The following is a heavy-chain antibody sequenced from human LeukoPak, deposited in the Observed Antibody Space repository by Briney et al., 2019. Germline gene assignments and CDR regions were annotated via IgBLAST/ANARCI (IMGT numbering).Heavy chain of an antibody. CDR3: VRLLGGYFAGNTFDI. CDR2: IYYTGSA. V-gene: IGHV4-39*02. Sequence: SETLSLTCTVSGGSVSSRPHFWAWIRQTPGKGLEWIGTIYYTGSANYNPSLKSRVTMSVGTSKGHFSLNLSSVTATDTAVYFCVRLLGGYFAGNTFDIWGQGTVVSVSS. J-gene: IGHJ3*02. CDR1: GGSVSSRPHF. D-gene: IGHD3-9*01.